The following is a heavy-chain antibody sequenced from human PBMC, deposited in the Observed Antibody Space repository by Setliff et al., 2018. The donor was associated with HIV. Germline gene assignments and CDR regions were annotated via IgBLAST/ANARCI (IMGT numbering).Heavy chain of an antibody. Sequence: GASVKVSCKTSGYTFTNYGLSWVRQAPGQGLEWMGWISAYNGNTNYAQKLQDRVTMATDTSTSTAYMELRSLRPDDSAMYYCVRVGRGGYYYDAFDFWGQGTMVTVSS. CDR3: VRVGRGGYYYDAFDF. V-gene: IGHV1-18*01. J-gene: IGHJ3*01. CDR1: GYTFTNYG. D-gene: IGHD3-3*01. CDR2: ISAYNGNT.